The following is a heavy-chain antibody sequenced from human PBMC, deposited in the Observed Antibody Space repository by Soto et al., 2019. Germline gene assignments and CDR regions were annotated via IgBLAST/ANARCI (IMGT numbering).Heavy chain of an antibody. D-gene: IGHD1-7*01. V-gene: IGHV4-34*12. J-gene: IGHJ6*02. Sequence: QVHLQQWGAGLLKPSGTLSLTCAVSGGSFTEAYWTWVRQSPGRGLEWIGEVFHAGNTKYNPSLKSRVTLSLDTAKNQFSLRLTSVTAADSAVYYCARAPRELLAEGPLFLYYYYGFDVWGQGTTVIVSS. CDR2: VFHAGNT. CDR1: GGSFTEAY. CDR3: ARAPRELLAEGPLFLYYYYGFDV.